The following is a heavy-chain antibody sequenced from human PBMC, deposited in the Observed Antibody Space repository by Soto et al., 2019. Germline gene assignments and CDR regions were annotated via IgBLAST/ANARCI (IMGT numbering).Heavy chain of an antibody. CDR2: ISAYNGNT. CDR3: TRDMVGYDPETGYFDY. Sequence: QVQLVQSGAEVKKPGASVKVSCQASGYTFTSYGITWVRQAPGQGLEWMGWISAYNGNTNYVQKLQGRVTMTTDPSTSTAYRELRSLRSDDTAIYYWTRDMVGYDPETGYFDYWGQGTLVSGPS. D-gene: IGHD5-12*01. J-gene: IGHJ4*02. CDR1: GYTFTSYG. V-gene: IGHV1-18*01.